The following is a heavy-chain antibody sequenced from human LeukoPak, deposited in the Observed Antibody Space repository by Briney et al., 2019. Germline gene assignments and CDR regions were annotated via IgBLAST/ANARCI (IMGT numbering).Heavy chain of an antibody. CDR3: ASGRFLTVIVFDY. Sequence: SETLSLTCAVYGGSFSGYYWSWIRQPPGKGLEWIGEINHSGSTNYNPSLKSRVTISVDTSKNQFSLKLSSVTAADTAVYYCASGRFLTVIVFDYWGQGTLVTVSS. CDR2: INHSGST. D-gene: IGHD4-17*01. J-gene: IGHJ4*02. V-gene: IGHV4-34*01. CDR1: GGSFSGYY.